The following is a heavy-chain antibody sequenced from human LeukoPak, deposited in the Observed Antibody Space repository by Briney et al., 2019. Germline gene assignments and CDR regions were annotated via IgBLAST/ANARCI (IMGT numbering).Heavy chain of an antibody. V-gene: IGHV4-59*01. J-gene: IGHJ3*02. CDR2: IFYSGST. CDR3: ARDRALDAFDI. D-gene: IGHD3-16*01. Sequence: PSETLSLTCTVSGGSISGYHWSWIRQPPGKGLEWIGYIFYSGSTNYNPSVKSRVTISLDTSKKQFSLKLSSVTAADTAVYYCARDRALDAFDIWGQGTMVTVSS. CDR1: GGSISGYH.